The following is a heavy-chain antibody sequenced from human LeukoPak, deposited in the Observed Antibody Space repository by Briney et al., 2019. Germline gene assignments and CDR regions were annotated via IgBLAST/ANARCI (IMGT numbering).Heavy chain of an antibody. J-gene: IGHJ5*02. CDR2: IREDGSNK. CDR1: GLTFRNYW. Sequence: GGSLRLSCAASGLTFRNYWMRWSRQAPGKGLEWAAHIREDGSNKYYVDSVKGRFTIYRDNAKNSLYIKMNSQRGEDKAVYYCVSWSGKYYVTSEIPPTSWGPGTLVSVSS. D-gene: IGHD3-10*02. V-gene: IGHV3-7*01. CDR3: VSWSGKYYVTSEIPPTS.